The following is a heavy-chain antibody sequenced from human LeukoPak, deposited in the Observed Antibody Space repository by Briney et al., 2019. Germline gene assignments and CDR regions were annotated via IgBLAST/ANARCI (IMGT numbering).Heavy chain of an antibody. V-gene: IGHV4-34*01. CDR2: INHSGST. D-gene: IGHD1-26*01. CDR3: ARIVGATMDV. Sequence: PSETLSLTCAVYGGSFSGYYWSWIRQPPGKGLEWIGEINHSGSTNYNPSLKSRVTISVDTSKNQFSLKQCSVTAADTAVYYCARIVGATMDVWGQGTTVTVSS. CDR1: GGSFSGYY. J-gene: IGHJ6*02.